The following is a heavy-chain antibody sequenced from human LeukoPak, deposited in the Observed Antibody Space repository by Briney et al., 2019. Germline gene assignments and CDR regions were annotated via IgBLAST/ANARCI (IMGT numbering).Heavy chain of an antibody. CDR3: ARDVDRRDDP. V-gene: IGHV3-7*01. Sequence: GGSLRLSCAASGFTFSSYWMSWVRQAPGKGLEWVAIIKQDGSVKYYVDSVKGRFTISRENAKNSLYLQMNNLRVEDTAVYYCARDVDRRDDPWGQGILVTVSS. CDR2: IKQDGSVK. J-gene: IGHJ5*02. CDR1: GFTFSSYW.